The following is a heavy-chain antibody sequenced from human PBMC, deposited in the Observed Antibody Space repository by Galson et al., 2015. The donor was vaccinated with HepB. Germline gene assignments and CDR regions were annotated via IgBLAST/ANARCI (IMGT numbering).Heavy chain of an antibody. V-gene: IGHV4-59*01. CDR1: GGSISNYY. Sequence: ETLSLTCAISGGSISNYYWSLIRQPPGKGLEWTGYSYYSASTNYNPSLKSRVTISVDTSKNQLSLKLSSVTAADTAVFYCARVHGWLVTNWSFDLWGRGTLVTVSS. J-gene: IGHJ2*01. CDR2: SYYSAST. D-gene: IGHD6-19*01. CDR3: ARVHGWLVTNWSFDL.